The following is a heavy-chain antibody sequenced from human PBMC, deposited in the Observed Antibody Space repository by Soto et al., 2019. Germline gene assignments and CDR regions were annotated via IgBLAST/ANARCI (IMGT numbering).Heavy chain of an antibody. CDR2: MSPNSGNT. Sequence: QVQLVQSGAEVKKPGASVKVSCKASGYTFTSYDINWVRQATGQGLEWMGWMSPNSGNTGSAQKFQGRVTMTRNISISIAYMELSSLRSEDTAVYYCARGLGYCSSTNCRGDWFDPWGQGTLVTVSS. CDR1: GYTFTSYD. J-gene: IGHJ5*02. CDR3: ARGLGYCSSTNCRGDWFDP. D-gene: IGHD2-2*01. V-gene: IGHV1-8*01.